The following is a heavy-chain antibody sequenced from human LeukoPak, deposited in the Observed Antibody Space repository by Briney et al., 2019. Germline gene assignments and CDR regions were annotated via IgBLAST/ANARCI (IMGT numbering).Heavy chain of an antibody. J-gene: IGHJ5*02. Sequence: GGSLRLSCVDSGFTFSVFWMGWVRQAPGKGLEWVATIKEDGSEKYYVDSVKGRFTISRDNAKNSLYLQMNSLRGEDTAVYYCARVSGHSGSPWGQGILVTVAS. D-gene: IGHD5-12*01. CDR1: GFTFSVFW. CDR2: IKEDGSEK. CDR3: ARVSGHSGSP. V-gene: IGHV3-7*05.